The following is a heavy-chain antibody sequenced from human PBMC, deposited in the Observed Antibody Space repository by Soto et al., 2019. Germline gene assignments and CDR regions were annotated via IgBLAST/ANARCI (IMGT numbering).Heavy chain of an antibody. J-gene: IGHJ6*02. D-gene: IGHD2-2*01. Sequence: GGSLRLSCAASGFTFSSYCMHWIRQAPGKGLEWVAGISYDGSNKYYADSVKGRFTISRDNSKNTLYLQMNSLRAEDTAVYYCAKSPPGIVLVPAAMRYYYYGMDVWGQGTTVTVSS. V-gene: IGHV3-30*18. CDR2: ISYDGSNK. CDR3: AKSPPGIVLVPAAMRYYYYGMDV. CDR1: GFTFSSYC.